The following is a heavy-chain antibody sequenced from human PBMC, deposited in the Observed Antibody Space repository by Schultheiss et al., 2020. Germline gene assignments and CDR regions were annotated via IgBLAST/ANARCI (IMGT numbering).Heavy chain of an antibody. CDR2: INHSGST. J-gene: IGHJ5*02. CDR1: GGSFSGYY. V-gene: IGHV4-34*01. CDR3: ATTYYYGSGQT. D-gene: IGHD3-10*01. Sequence: SETLSLTCAVYGGSFSGYYWSWIRQPPGKGLEWIGEINHSGSTNYNPSLKSRVTISVDTSKNQFSLKLSSVTAADTAVYYCATTYYYGSGQTWGQGTLVTGSS.